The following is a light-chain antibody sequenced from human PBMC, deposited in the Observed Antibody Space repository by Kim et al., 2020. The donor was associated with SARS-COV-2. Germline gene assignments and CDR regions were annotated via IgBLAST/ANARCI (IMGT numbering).Light chain of an antibody. CDR2: KAS. CDR3: QQYNSYSPT. Sequence: ASVGDRVTITCRASQSISSWLAWYQQKPGKAPKLLIYKASSLESGVPSRFSGSGSGTEFTLTISSLQPDDFATYYYQQYNSYSPTFGQGTKVDIK. J-gene: IGKJ1*01. CDR1: QSISSW. V-gene: IGKV1-5*03.